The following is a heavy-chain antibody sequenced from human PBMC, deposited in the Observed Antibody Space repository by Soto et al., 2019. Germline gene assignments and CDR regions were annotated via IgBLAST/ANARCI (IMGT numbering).Heavy chain of an antibody. CDR1: GYTLTELS. D-gene: IGHD3-22*01. CDR2: FDPEDGET. CDR3: ATSIYDSSGYFTYAFDI. Sequence: ASVKVSCKVSGYTLTELSMHWVRQAPGKGLEWMGGFDPEDGETIYAQKFQGRVTMTEDTSTDTAYMELSSLRSEDTAVYYCATSIYDSSGYFTYAFDIWGKGTMVTVSS. V-gene: IGHV1-24*01. J-gene: IGHJ3*02.